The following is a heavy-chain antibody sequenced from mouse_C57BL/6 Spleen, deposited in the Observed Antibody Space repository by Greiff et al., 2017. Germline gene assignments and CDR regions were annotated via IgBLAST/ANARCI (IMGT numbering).Heavy chain of an antibody. CDR3: ARTPYYGSSYEGYFDV. CDR1: GYTFTSYW. CDR2: IHPNSGST. V-gene: IGHV1-64*01. J-gene: IGHJ1*03. Sequence: QVQLQQPGAELVKPGASVQLSCKASGYTFTSYWMHWVKQRPGQGLEWIGMIHPNSGSTNYNENVKSKATLTVDKSSSTAYMQLSRLTAEDSAVYYCARTPYYGSSYEGYFDVWGTGTTGTVSS. D-gene: IGHD1-1*01.